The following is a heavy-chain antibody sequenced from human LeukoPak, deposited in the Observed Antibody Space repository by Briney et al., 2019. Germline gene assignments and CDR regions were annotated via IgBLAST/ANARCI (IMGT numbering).Heavy chain of an antibody. CDR3: ARDRGSYYYYYGMDV. CDR1: GFTFSSYA. CDR2: ISYDGSNK. V-gene: IGHV3-30-3*01. D-gene: IGHD1-26*01. Sequence: GRSLRLSCAASGFTFSSYAMHWVRQAPGKGLEWVAVISYDGSNKYYADSVKGRFTISRDNSKNTLYLQTNSLRAEDTAVYYCARDRGSYYYYYGMDVWGQGTTVTVSS. J-gene: IGHJ6*02.